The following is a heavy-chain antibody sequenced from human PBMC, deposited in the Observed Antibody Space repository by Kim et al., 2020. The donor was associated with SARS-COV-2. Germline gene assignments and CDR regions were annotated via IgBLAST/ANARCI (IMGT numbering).Heavy chain of an antibody. CDR3: ARGSSGWFDY. V-gene: IGHV1-2*04. CDR2: GT. Sequence: GTNYAQKLQGWVTMTRDTSISTAYMELSRLRSDDTAVYYCARGSSGWFDYWGQGTLVTVSS. D-gene: IGHD6-19*01. J-gene: IGHJ4*02.